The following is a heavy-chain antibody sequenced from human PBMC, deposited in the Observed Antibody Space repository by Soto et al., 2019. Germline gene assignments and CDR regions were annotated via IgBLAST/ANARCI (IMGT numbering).Heavy chain of an antibody. Sequence: SVKVSCKASGGTFSSYAISWVRQAPGQGLEWMGGIIPIFGTANYAQKFQGRVTITADESTSAAYMELSSLRSEDTAVYYCASRNEPYTVTTGNWFDPWGQGTLVTVSS. CDR2: IIPIFGTA. CDR3: ASRNEPYTVTTGNWFDP. CDR1: GGTFSSYA. D-gene: IGHD4-4*01. J-gene: IGHJ5*02. V-gene: IGHV1-69*13.